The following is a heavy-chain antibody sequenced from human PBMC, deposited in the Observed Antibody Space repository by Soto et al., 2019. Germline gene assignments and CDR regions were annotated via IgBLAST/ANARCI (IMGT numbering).Heavy chain of an antibody. CDR1: GGSFSGYY. D-gene: IGHD3-22*01. V-gene: IGHV4-34*01. Sequence: KPSETLSLTCAVYGGSFSGYYWSWIRQPPGKGLEWIGEINHSGSTNSNPSLKSRVTISVDTSKNQFSLKLSSVTAADRAVYHCARGVPMIVEAQRDAPDKYYFDSWGKGTQVTVSS. CDR2: INHSGST. CDR3: ARGVPMIVEAQRDAPDKYYFDS. J-gene: IGHJ4*02.